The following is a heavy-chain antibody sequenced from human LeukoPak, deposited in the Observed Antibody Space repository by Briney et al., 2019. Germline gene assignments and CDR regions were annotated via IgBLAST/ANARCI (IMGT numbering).Heavy chain of an antibody. J-gene: IGHJ3*02. CDR1: GYTFTNYG. CDR3: ARERYCSGGSCYSGALDT. CDR2: ISAHNGNT. Sequence: ASVKVSCKASGYTFTNYGISWVRQAPGQGLEWMGWISAHNGNTDYAQKFQGRVTMTTDTSTSTAYMELRSLRSDDRAVYYCARERYCSGGSCYSGALDTWGHGTMVTVS. D-gene: IGHD2-15*01. V-gene: IGHV1-18*01.